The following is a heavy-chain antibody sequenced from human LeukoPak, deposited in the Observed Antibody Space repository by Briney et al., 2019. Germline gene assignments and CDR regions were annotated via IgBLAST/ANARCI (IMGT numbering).Heavy chain of an antibody. Sequence: PSETLSLTCTVSGGSISSSTYYWGWIRQPPGKGLEWIGSIYYSGSTYYNPSLKSRVTISVDTSKNQFSLKLSSVTAADTAVYYCAGPVDYYDSSGPYYFDYWGQGTLVTVSS. V-gene: IGHV4-39*01. CDR2: IYYSGST. CDR3: AGPVDYYDSSGPYYFDY. J-gene: IGHJ4*02. D-gene: IGHD3-22*01. CDR1: GGSISSSTYY.